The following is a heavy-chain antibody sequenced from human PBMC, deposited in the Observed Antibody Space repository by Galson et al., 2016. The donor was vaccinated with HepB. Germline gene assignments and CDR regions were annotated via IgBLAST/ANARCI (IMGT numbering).Heavy chain of an antibody. Sequence: SLRLSCAASGFSFDDYAMHWVRQAPGKGLEWVSCISWNSGKIDYADSVKGRFTISRDNAKKSLYLQMNSLRIEDTAFYYCAKESGMYVTGHYYGMDDWGKGTTVTVSS. CDR1: GFSFDDYA. D-gene: IGHD2-8*01. V-gene: IGHV3-9*01. CDR3: AKESGMYVTGHYYGMDD. CDR2: ISWNSGKI. J-gene: IGHJ6*04.